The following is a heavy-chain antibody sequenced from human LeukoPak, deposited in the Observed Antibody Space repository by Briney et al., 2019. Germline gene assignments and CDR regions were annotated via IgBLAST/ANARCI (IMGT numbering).Heavy chain of an antibody. CDR2: ISSSGAYI. CDR1: GFTFSSYS. CDR3: VRGTEYDILSGKNFGQYYFDY. J-gene: IGHJ4*02. V-gene: IGHV3-21*01. Sequence: GGSLRLSCAASGFTFSSYSMNWVRQAPGKGLEWVSSISSSGAYIYYADSVKGRFTISRDNGKNSLYLQMNSLRGEDTAVYYCVRGTEYDILSGKNFGQYYFDYWGQGTLVTVSS. D-gene: IGHD3-9*01.